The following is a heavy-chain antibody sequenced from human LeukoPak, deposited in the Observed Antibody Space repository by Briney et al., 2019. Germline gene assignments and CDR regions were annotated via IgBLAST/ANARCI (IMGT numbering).Heavy chain of an antibody. V-gene: IGHV3-7*01. CDR1: GFTFSSNW. J-gene: IGHJ5*02. CDR3: AIEDYYGSGIRFDP. CDR2: IKEDGSEK. Sequence: PGGSLRLSCAASGFTFSSNWMSWVRQAPGKGLEWVANIKEDGSEKYYVDSVKGRFTISRDNSKNTLYLQMNSLRAEDTAVYYCAIEDYYGSGIRFDPWGQGTLVTVSS. D-gene: IGHD3-10*01.